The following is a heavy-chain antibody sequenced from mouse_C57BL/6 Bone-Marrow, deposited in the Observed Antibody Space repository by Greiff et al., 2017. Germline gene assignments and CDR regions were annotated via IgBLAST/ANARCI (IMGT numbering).Heavy chain of an antibody. CDR2: IYPSDSET. Sequence: VQLQQPGAELVRPGSSVKLSCKASGYTFTSYWMDWVKQRPGQGLEWIGNIYPSDSETHYNQKFKDKATLTVDKSSRTAYMQLSSLTSEDSAVYYCARGGTAQAPPFAYWGQGTLVTVSA. V-gene: IGHV1-61*01. D-gene: IGHD3-2*02. CDR1: GYTFTSYW. J-gene: IGHJ3*01. CDR3: ARGGTAQAPPFAY.